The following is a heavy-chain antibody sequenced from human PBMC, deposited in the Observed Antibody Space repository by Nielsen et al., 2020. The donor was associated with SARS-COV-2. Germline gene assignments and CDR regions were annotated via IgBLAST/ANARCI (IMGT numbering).Heavy chain of an antibody. CDR1: GGSFSGYY. D-gene: IGHD2-15*01. V-gene: IGHV4-34*01. CDR2: INHSGST. J-gene: IGHJ4*02. CDR3: ARGYCSGGSCYSPDY. Sequence: SQTLSLTCAVYGGSFSGYYWSWIRQPPGKGLEWIGEINHSGSTNYNPSLKSRVTISVDTSKNQFSLKLSSVTAADTAVYYCARGYCSGGSCYSPDYWGQGTLVTVSS.